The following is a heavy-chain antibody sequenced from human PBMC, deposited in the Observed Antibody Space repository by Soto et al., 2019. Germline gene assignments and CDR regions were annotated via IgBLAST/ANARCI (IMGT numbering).Heavy chain of an antibody. J-gene: IGHJ6*02. D-gene: IGHD3-10*01. CDR2: IHSGGGT. Sequence: EVQLVESGGGLVQPGGSLRLSCAASGFTASSNYMSWVRQAPGKGLEWVSFIHSGGGTYYADSVKGRFTISRDNSKNTMYLQMNSLRAEDTAVYYGARGFGWVDVWGQGTTVTVSS. V-gene: IGHV3-66*01. CDR1: GFTASSNY. CDR3: ARGFGWVDV.